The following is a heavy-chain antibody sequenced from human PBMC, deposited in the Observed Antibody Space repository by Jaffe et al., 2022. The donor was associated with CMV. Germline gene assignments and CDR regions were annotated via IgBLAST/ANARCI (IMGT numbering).Heavy chain of an antibody. Sequence: EVQLVESGGGLVQPGRSLRLSCTASGFTFGDYAMSWVRQAPGKGLEWVGFIRSKAYGGTTEYAASVKGRFTISRDDSKSIAYLQMNSLKTEDTAVYYCTRVLDPDYDFRLDYWGQGTLVTVSS. J-gene: IGHJ4*02. D-gene: IGHD3-3*01. V-gene: IGHV3-49*04. CDR2: IRSKAYGGTT. CDR1: GFTFGDYA. CDR3: TRVLDPDYDFRLDY.